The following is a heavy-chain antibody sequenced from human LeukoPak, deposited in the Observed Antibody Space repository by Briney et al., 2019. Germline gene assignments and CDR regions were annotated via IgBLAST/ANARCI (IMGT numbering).Heavy chain of an antibody. V-gene: IGHV4-4*07. CDR1: GGSISSYY. CDR3: ARVAVAGYYFDY. CDR2: IYTSGST. J-gene: IGHJ4*02. Sequence: SETLSLTCTVSGGSISSYYWSWIRQPAGKGLEWIGRIYTSGSTNYNPSLKSRVTISVDTSKNQFSLKLSSVTAADTVVYYCARVAVAGYYFDYWGQGTLVTVSS. D-gene: IGHD6-13*01.